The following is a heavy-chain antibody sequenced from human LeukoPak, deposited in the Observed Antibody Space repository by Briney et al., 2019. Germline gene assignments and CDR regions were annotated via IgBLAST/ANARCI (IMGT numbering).Heavy chain of an antibody. D-gene: IGHD1-26*01. Sequence: PSETLSLTCAVSGGSISSSNWWSWVRQPPGKGLEWIGEIYHSGSTNYNPSLKSRVTISVDKSKNQFSLKLSSVTAADTAVYYCARVGSVGAIIDDYWGQGTLVTVSS. V-gene: IGHV4-4*02. CDR3: ARVGSVGAIIDDY. CDR1: GGSISSSNW. J-gene: IGHJ4*02. CDR2: IYHSGST.